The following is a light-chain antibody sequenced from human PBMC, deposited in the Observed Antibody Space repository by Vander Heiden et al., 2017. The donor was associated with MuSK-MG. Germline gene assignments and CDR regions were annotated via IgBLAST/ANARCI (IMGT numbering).Light chain of an antibody. CDR3: QSYDSSLSGYV. CDR1: SSNIGAVYG. V-gene: IGLV1-40*01. J-gene: IGLJ1*01. Sequence: QSVLTHPPSVSGAPGQRVTISCTGSSSNIGAVYGVHWYQQLPGTAPKLLIFGNSNRPSGVPDRFSGSKSGTSASLAITGLQAEDEADYYCQSYDSSLSGYVFGAGTKVTVL. CDR2: GNS.